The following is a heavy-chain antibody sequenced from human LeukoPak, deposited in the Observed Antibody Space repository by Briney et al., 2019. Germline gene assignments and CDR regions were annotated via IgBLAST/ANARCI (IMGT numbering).Heavy chain of an antibody. CDR2: IKEDGNGK. J-gene: IGHJ4*02. CDR3: ARGPSMATRFDY. D-gene: IGHD3-3*02. CDR1: GFTFSNYW. Sequence: PGGSLRLSRAASGFTFSNYWMSWVRQAPGKGLEWVANIKEDGNGKYYVDSVKGRFTISRDNAKNSLYLQMNSLRAEDTAVYYCARGPSMATRFDYWGQGTLVTVSS. V-gene: IGHV3-7*01.